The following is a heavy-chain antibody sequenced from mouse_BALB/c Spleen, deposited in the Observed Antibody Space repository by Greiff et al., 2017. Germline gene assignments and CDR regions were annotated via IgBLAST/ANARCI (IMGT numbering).Heavy chain of an antibody. CDR3: GIYYDAYYYAMDD. V-gene: IGHV10-1*02. J-gene: IGHJ4*01. D-gene: IGHD2-4*01. CDR1: GFTFNTYA. CDR2: IRSKSNNYAT. Sequence: EVKLQESGGGLVQPTGSLKLSCAASGFTFNTYAMNWVRQAPGKGLEWVARIRSKSNNYATYYADSVKDRFTISRDDSQSMRDLQMNNLKTEDTAREYCGIYYDAYYYAMDDWGQGTSVTVSS.